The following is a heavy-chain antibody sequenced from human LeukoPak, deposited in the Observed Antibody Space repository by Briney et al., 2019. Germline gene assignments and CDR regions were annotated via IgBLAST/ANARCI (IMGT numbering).Heavy chain of an antibody. Sequence: PGGSLRLSCAASGFTFSSYSMNWVRQAPGKGLEWVSSISSSSSYIYYADSVKGRFTISRDNAKNSLHLQIDSLRAEDTAIYYCASESDFWTGFAFHIWGQGTMVTVSS. J-gene: IGHJ3*02. D-gene: IGHD3/OR15-3a*01. CDR2: ISSSSSYI. CDR3: ASESDFWTGFAFHI. V-gene: IGHV3-21*01. CDR1: GFTFSSYS.